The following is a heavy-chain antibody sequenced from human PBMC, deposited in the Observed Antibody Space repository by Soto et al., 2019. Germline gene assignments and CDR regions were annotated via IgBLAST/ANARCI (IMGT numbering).Heavy chain of an antibody. J-gene: IGHJ6*02. CDR1: GFTFSTYT. CDR2: ISYDGFNE. V-gene: IGHV3-30-3*01. CDR3: ARDPVVVVPAARGPPYGMDV. Sequence: LRLSCAASGFTFSTYTMHWVRQAPGKGLGWVAVISYDGFNEFYADSVKGRFTISRDNSKNTLSLQMNSLRVEDTAVYYCARDPVVVVPAARGPPYGMDVWGQGTTVTVSS. D-gene: IGHD2-2*01.